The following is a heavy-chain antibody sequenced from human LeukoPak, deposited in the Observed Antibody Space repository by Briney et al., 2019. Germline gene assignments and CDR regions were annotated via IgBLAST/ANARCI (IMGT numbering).Heavy chain of an antibody. CDR1: GFTFSSYR. CDR2: IKEDGSEK. CDR3: ARPLSSSWYN. D-gene: IGHD6-13*01. V-gene: IGHV3-7*01. J-gene: IGHJ4*02. Sequence: PGGSLRLSCAASGFTFSSYRMSWVRQAPGKGLEWVANIKEDGSEKYYVDSVKGRFTISRDNAKNSLYLQMNSLRVEDTAVYYCARPLSSSWYNWGQGTLVTVSS.